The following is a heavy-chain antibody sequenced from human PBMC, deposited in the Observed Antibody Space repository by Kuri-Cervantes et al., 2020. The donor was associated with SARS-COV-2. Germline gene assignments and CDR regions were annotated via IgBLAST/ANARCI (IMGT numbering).Heavy chain of an antibody. V-gene: IGHV3-66*03. CDR3: AGLDEYSSGWHNDY. J-gene: IGHJ4*02. CDR1: GFTVSSNY. D-gene: IGHD6-19*01. Sequence: GGSLRLSCAAPGFTVSSNYMSWVRQAPGKGLEWVSVIYSCGSTYYADSVKGRFTISRDNSKNTLYLQMNSLRAEDTAVYYCAGLDEYSSGWHNDYWGQGTLVTVSS. CDR2: IYSCGST.